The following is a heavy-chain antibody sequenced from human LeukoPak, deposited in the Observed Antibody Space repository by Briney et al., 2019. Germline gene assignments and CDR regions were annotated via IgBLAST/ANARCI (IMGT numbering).Heavy chain of an antibody. CDR3: AREVYCGGNCYLDYYYYMDV. CDR1: GGSISSYY. D-gene: IGHD2-21*01. Sequence: SETLSLTCTVSGGSISSYYWSWIRQPAGKGLEWIGRIYTSGSTNYNPSLESRVTISVDTSKNQFSLKLSSVTAADTAVYYCAREVYCGGNCYLDYYYYMDVWGKGTTVTVSS. V-gene: IGHV4-4*07. J-gene: IGHJ6*03. CDR2: IYTSGST.